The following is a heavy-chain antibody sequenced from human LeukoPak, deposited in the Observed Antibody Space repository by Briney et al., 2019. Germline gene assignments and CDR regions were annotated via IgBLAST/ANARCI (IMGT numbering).Heavy chain of an antibody. CDR2: ISSSSSYI. Sequence: GGSLRLSCAASGFTFSSYSMNWVRQAPGKGLEWVSSISSSSSYIYYADSVKGRFTIPRDNAKNSLYLQMNSLRAEDTAVYYCARDYGDYGEYFQHWGQGTLVTVSS. D-gene: IGHD4-17*01. CDR3: ARDYGDYGEYFQH. CDR1: GFTFSSYS. V-gene: IGHV3-21*01. J-gene: IGHJ1*01.